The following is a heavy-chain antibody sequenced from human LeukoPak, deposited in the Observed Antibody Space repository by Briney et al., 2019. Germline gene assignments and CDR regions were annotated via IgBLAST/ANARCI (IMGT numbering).Heavy chain of an antibody. J-gene: IGHJ4*02. CDR2: IYYSGST. Sequence: SETLPLTCTVSGGSISSSSYYWGWIRQPPGKGLEWIGSIYYSGSTYYNPSLKSRVTISVDTSKNQFSLKLSSVTAADTAVYYCARHGSAAAREFDYWGQGTLVTVSS. D-gene: IGHD6-13*01. V-gene: IGHV4-39*01. CDR3: ARHGSAAAREFDY. CDR1: GGSISSSSYY.